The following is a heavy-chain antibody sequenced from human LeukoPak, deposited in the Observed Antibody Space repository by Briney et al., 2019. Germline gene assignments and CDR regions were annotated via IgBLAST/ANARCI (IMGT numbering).Heavy chain of an antibody. D-gene: IGHD3-10*01. CDR3: ARESYGSRSYDYYYYCMDV. J-gene: IGHJ6*03. Sequence: SETLSLTCTVSGGSISRSRYYWGWIRQPPGKGLEWIGSIYYSGSTYYNPSLKSRVTTSVDTSKNQFSLKLSSVTAADTAVYYCARESYGSRSYDYYYYCMDVWGKGTTVTVS. CDR1: GGSISRSRYY. CDR2: IYYSGST. V-gene: IGHV4-39*07.